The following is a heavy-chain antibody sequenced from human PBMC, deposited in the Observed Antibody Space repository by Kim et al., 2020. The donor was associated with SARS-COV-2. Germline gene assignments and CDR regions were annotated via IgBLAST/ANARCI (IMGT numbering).Heavy chain of an antibody. D-gene: IGHD3-10*01. V-gene: IGHV3-43*02. CDR1: GFTFDDYA. CDR3: AKDTLWFGELINFYY. J-gene: IGHJ4*02. CDR2: ISGDGGST. Sequence: GGSLRLSCAASGFTFDDYAMHWVRQAPGKGLEWVSLISGDGGSTYYADSVKGRFTISRDNSKNSLYLQMNSLRTEDTALYYCAKDTLWFGELINFYYWGQGTLVTVSS.